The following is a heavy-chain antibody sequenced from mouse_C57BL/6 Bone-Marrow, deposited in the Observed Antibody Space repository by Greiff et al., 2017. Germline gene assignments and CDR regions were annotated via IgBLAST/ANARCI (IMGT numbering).Heavy chain of an antibody. V-gene: IGHV1-64*01. CDR3: ARASLGCAY. CDR1: GYTFTSYW. D-gene: IGHD6-1*01. Sequence: QVQLQQPGAELVKPGASVKLSCKASGYTFTSYWMHWVKQRPGQGLEWIGMIHPNSGSTNYNEKFKSKATLTVDKSSSTAYMQLRSLTSEDSAVYYCARASLGCAYWGQGTLVTVSA. J-gene: IGHJ3*01. CDR2: IHPNSGST.